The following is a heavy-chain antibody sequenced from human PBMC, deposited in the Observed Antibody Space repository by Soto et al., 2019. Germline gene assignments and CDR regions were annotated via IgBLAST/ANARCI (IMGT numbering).Heavy chain of an antibody. CDR2: VSSSGGST. CDR3: AKYSTSWSGGQFDY. J-gene: IGHJ4*02. V-gene: IGHV3-23*01. D-gene: IGHD6-13*01. Sequence: EVQLLESGGGLVQPGGSLRLSCAASGFTFSSYAMSWVRQAPGKGLEWGLAVSSSGGSTYYADSVKGRFTISRDNSKNTLYLQMNSMRAEDTAVYYCAKYSTSWSGGQFDYWGQGTLVTVSS. CDR1: GFTFSSYA.